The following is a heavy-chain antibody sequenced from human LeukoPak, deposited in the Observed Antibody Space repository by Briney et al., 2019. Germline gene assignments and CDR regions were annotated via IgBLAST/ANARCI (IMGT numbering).Heavy chain of an antibody. CDR2: IYHSGST. Sequence: SQTLSLTCAVSGGSISSGGYSWSWIRQPPGKGLEWIGYIYHSGSTYYNPSLKSRVTISVDRSKNQFSLKLSSVTAADTAVYYCARANTYSSGWYKGAFDIWGQGTMVTVPS. V-gene: IGHV4-30-2*01. CDR3: ARANTYSSGWYKGAFDI. D-gene: IGHD6-19*01. J-gene: IGHJ3*02. CDR1: GGSISSGGYS.